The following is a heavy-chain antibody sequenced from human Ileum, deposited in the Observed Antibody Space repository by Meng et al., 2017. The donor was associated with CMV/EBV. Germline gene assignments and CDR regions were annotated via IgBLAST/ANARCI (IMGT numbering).Heavy chain of an antibody. Sequence: GAWMKQPGPSVKASCKTSGTQFTDYYMHWGRQAPGQGLEWMGWIRSDGSATNYAQKLRDRVTMTRDASVSTAYMELSGLTSDDTAVYFCVRSSGWSLFDYWGPGALVTVSS. CDR1: GTQFTDYY. CDR2: IRSDGSAT. D-gene: IGHD6-19*01. V-gene: IGHV1-2*02. CDR3: VRSSGWSLFDY. J-gene: IGHJ4*02.